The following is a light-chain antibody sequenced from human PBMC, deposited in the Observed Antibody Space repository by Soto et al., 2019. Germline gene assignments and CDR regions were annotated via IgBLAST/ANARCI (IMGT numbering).Light chain of an antibody. CDR1: QSVGSN. V-gene: IGKV3-15*01. CDR2: GAS. Sequence: EIVMTQSPATLSVSPGESATLSCRASQSVGSNLAWYQQKAGQAPRLVIYGASTRATGTPARFSGSGSGTDFPLTIRRLEPDDFAVYYCQQYGSSPRTFGQGTNV. CDR3: QQYGSSPRT. J-gene: IGKJ1*01.